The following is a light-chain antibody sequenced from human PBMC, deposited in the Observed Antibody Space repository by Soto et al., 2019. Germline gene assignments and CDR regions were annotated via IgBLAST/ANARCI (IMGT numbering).Light chain of an antibody. CDR3: AAWDDSLSGPV. CDR2: RNN. Sequence: QSVLTQPPSASGTPGQRVTISCSGRSANIGSNYVYWYQQIPGTAPKLLIYRNNQRPSGVPDRFSGSKSGTSASLAISGLRSEDEADYYCAAWDDSLSGPVFGGGTQLTVL. J-gene: IGLJ7*01. V-gene: IGLV1-47*01. CDR1: SANIGSNY.